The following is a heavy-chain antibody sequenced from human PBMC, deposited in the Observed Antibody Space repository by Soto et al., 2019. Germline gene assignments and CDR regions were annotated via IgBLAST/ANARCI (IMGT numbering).Heavy chain of an antibody. J-gene: IGHJ4*02. D-gene: IGHD7-27*01. CDR3: AKEHWGSFDF. Sequence: SETLSLTCTVSGISTTNYYWNWMRQSPGRGLEWIGYISYSGSTNYNPSLKSRVTVSKDTSKNQFSLNLSSVTAADTAIYYCAKEHWGSFDFWGQGVLVTVSS. V-gene: IGHV4-59*01. CDR1: GISTTNYY. CDR2: ISYSGST.